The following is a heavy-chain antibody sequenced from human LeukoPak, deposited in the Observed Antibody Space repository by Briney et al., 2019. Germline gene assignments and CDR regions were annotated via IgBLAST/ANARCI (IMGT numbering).Heavy chain of an antibody. V-gene: IGHV1-18*01. D-gene: IGHD3-10*01. CDR3: ARDVAIGDAFDI. J-gene: IGHJ3*02. CDR1: GYTFTSYG. Sequence: GASVKVSCKASGYTFTSYGISWVRQAPGQGLEWVGWISAYNGNTNYAQKLQGRVTMTTDTFTSTAYMELRSLRSDDTAVYYCARDVAIGDAFDIWGQGTMVTVSS. CDR2: ISAYNGNT.